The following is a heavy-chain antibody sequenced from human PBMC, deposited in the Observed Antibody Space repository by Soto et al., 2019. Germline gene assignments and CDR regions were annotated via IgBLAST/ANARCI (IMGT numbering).Heavy chain of an antibody. CDR3: AGGSLQFDP. J-gene: IGHJ5*02. CDR2: IYPSGNT. CDR1: GASLSSYY. V-gene: IGHV4-4*07. Sequence: PSETLSLTCTVSGASLSSYYWSWIRQPAGKGLEWIGRIYPSGNTNYKSSLKSRVTMSVDTSKNQFSLKLSSLTAADTAVYYCAGGSLQFDPWGQGTLVTVSS.